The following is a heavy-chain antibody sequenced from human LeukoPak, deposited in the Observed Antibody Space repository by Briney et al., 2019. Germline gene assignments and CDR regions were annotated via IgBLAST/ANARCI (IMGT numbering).Heavy chain of an antibody. CDR1: GGTFSSYA. CDR3: ARNPVSYYYYMDV. D-gene: IGHD5/OR15-5a*01. J-gene: IGHJ6*03. Sequence: SVKVSCKASGGTFSSYAISWVRQAPGQGLEWTGGIIPIFGTANYEQKFQGRVTITADESTSTAYMELSSLRSEDTAVYYCARNPVSYYYYMDVWGKGTTVTVSS. V-gene: IGHV1-69*13. CDR2: IIPIFGTA.